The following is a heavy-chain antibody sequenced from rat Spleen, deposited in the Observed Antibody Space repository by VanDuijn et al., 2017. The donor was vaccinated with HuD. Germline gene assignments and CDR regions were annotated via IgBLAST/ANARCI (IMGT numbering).Heavy chain of an antibody. CDR2: ITNAAGST. V-gene: IGHV5-31*01. Sequence: EVQLVESGGGLVQPGRSLKISCVASGFTFNKFWMTWIRQVPGKGLEWVASITNAAGSTYYPDSVKGRFTISRDNAKSTLYLQMNILRSEDTATYYCTTIAFAYWGQGTLVTVSS. J-gene: IGHJ3*01. CDR3: TTIAFAY. CDR1: GFTFNKFW.